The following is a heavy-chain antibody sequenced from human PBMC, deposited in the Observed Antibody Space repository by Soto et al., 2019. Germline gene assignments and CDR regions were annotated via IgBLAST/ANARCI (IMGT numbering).Heavy chain of an antibody. CDR2: ISSSSSYI. D-gene: IGHD3-10*01. Sequence: EVQLVESGGGLVKPGGSLRLSCAASGFTFSSYSMNWVRQAPGKGLEWVSSISSSSSYIYYADSVKGRFTISRDNAKYSLYLEMNRLRAEDTAVYYCARDKGLGELLVWGQGTLVTVSS. CDR1: GFTFSSYS. V-gene: IGHV3-21*01. CDR3: ARDKGLGELLV. J-gene: IGHJ4*02.